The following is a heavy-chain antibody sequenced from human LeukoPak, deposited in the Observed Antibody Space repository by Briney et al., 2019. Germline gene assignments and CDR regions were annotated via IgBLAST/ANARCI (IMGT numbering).Heavy chain of an antibody. Sequence: SETLSLTCTVSGGSISSSNYYWGWIRQPPGKGLEWIGSIYYSGSTSYNPSLKSRVTISVDTSKDQFSLKLSSVTAADTAVYYCARNFSSGWFDYWGQGTLVTVSS. J-gene: IGHJ4*02. D-gene: IGHD6-19*01. CDR3: ARNFSSGWFDY. CDR2: IYYSGST. V-gene: IGHV4-39*07. CDR1: GGSISSSNYY.